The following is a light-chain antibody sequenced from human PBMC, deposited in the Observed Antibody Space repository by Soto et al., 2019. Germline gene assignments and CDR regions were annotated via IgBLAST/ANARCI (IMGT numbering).Light chain of an antibody. V-gene: IGLV1-47*01. Sequence: QSVLTQPPSASGTPGQRVTISCSGSSSNIGSNYVYWYQQLPGTVPQLLIYRNNERPSGVPDRFSGSKSGTSASLAISALRSEDEADYYCAAWDDSLSGVVFGGGTKLTVL. J-gene: IGLJ2*01. CDR3: AAWDDSLSGVV. CDR1: SSNIGSNY. CDR2: RNN.